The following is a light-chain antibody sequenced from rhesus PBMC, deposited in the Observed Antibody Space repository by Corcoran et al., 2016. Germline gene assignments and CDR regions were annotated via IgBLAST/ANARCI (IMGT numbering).Light chain of an antibody. V-gene: IGKV4-1*01. CDR1: QSLLYSSNNKNY. J-gene: IGKJ2*01. CDR2: WAS. Sequence: DIVMTQSPDSLAVSLGERVTINCKSSQSLLYSSNNKNYLAWYQQKPGQAHTLLIYWASTRESGFPNRCSGRGSVTNFTLTSSGRQAEDVSVYYCQQYYSSPYSFGQGTKVEIK. CDR3: QQYYSSPYS.